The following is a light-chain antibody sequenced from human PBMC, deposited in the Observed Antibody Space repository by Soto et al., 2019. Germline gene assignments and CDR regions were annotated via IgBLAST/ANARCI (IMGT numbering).Light chain of an antibody. J-gene: IGKJ3*01. CDR1: QSVSDMY. V-gene: IGKV3-20*01. Sequence: EIVLTQSPGTLSLSPGERATLSCRASQSVSDMYLAWYQQKPGQAPRLLIYASNRATGTPDRFSGSGSGTDFTLTISRLEPEDFAVYYCQHYGTSALFGPGTKVDV. CDR2: AS. CDR3: QHYGTSAL.